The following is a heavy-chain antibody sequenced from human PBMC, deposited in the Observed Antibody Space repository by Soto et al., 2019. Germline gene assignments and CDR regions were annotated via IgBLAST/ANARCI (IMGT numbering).Heavy chain of an antibody. CDR3: ARDLGYCSNGVCYNTYYFDY. CDR2: INPNSGGT. J-gene: IGHJ4*02. Sequence: ASVKVSCKASGYSFTDYHIHWVRQAPGQGLEWLGRINPNSGGTNYAQKFQGWVTMTRDTSISTAYMELSRLRSADTAVYYCARDLGYCSNGVCYNTYYFDYWGQGTLVTVSS. V-gene: IGHV1-2*04. CDR1: GYSFTDYH. D-gene: IGHD2-8*01.